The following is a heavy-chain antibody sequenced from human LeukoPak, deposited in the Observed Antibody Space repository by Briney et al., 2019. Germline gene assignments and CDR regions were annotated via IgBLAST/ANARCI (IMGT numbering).Heavy chain of an antibody. CDR1: GFTFSTYG. J-gene: IGHJ4*02. CDR2: ISSTGGNT. CDR3: ARRGESTNYGDYRFDS. V-gene: IGHV3-23*01. D-gene: IGHD4-17*01. Sequence: PGTSLRLSCAASGFTFSTYGMHWVRQAPGKGLEWVSAISSTGGNTYHADSVKGRFTISRDNSKNTLYLQMNSLRVEDTAVYYCARRGESTNYGDYRFDSWGQGTLVIVSS.